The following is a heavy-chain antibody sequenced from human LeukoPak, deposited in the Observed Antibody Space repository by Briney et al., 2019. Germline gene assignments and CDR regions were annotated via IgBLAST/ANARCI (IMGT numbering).Heavy chain of an antibody. D-gene: IGHD4-17*01. Sequence: ASVKVSCKASGYTFTGYYMHWVRQAPGQGLEWMGWINPNSGGTNYAQKFQGRVTMTRDTSISTAYMELSRLRSDDTAVYYCARGEMTTATTRAFDIWGQGTMVTVSS. CDR3: ARGEMTTATTRAFDI. J-gene: IGHJ3*02. CDR1: GYTFTGYY. V-gene: IGHV1-2*02. CDR2: INPNSGGT.